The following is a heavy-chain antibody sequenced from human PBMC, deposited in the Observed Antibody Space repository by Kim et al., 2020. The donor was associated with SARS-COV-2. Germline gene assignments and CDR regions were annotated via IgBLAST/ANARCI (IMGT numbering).Heavy chain of an antibody. V-gene: IGHV4-34*01. D-gene: IGHD1-26*01. CDR1: GGSFSGYY. Sequence: SETLSLTCAVYGGSFSGYYWSWIRQPPGKGLEWIGEINHSGSTNYNPSLKSRVTISVDTSKNQFSLKLSSVTAADTAVYYCARGRVQYSGSCVDYWGQGTLVTVSS. J-gene: IGHJ4*02. CDR2: INHSGST. CDR3: ARGRVQYSGSCVDY.